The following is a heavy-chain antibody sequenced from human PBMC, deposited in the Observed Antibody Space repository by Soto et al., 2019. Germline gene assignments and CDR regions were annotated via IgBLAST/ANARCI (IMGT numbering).Heavy chain of an antibody. J-gene: IGHJ6*02. CDR2: ISSSSSYI. CDR1: GFTCSSYS. Sequence: LGWYLRLCCAASGFTCSSYSMNWVRQAPGKGLEWVSSISSSSSYIYYADSVKGRFTISRDNAKNSLYLQMNSLRAEDTAVYYCARDLYCSSTSCRFAVMDCCGQGSTVTVS. D-gene: IGHD2-2*01. V-gene: IGHV3-21*01. CDR3: ARDLYCSSTSCRFAVMDC.